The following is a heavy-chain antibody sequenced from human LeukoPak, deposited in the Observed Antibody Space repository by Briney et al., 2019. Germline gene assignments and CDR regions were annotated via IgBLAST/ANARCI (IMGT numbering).Heavy chain of an antibody. Sequence: GGSLRLSCTASGFTFGDYVMSWVRQAPGKGLEWVGFIRSKAYGGTTDYAASVKGRFIISRDDSKNIAYLQMNSLKTEDTAVYYCTPYFDFWSGHLAFDVWGQGTMVTVSS. D-gene: IGHD3-3*01. CDR3: TPYFDFWSGHLAFDV. CDR2: IRSKAYGGTT. V-gene: IGHV3-49*04. J-gene: IGHJ3*01. CDR1: GFTFGDYV.